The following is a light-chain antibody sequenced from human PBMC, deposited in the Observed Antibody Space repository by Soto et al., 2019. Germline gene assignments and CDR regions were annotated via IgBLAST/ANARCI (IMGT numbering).Light chain of an antibody. CDR2: GAS. CDR1: QSVSSR. J-gene: IGKJ1*01. V-gene: IGKV3-20*01. CDR3: QRYRSSVT. Sequence: EIVMTQSPCTLSLSPGERATLSCRASQSVSSRLAWYQQKPGQAPRLLISGASSRATGIPDRFSGSGSGTDFTFTSSRLGPHVFPLYNCQRYRSSVTLGQGTKVDIK.